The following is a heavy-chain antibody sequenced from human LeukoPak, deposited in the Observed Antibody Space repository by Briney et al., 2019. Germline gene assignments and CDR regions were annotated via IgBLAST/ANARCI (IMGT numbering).Heavy chain of an antibody. V-gene: IGHV4-4*09. CDR3: ARLFGAAQGAAKRPIPYYYYYMDV. D-gene: IGHD3-16*01. CDR1: GGSISSYY. Sequence: PSETLSLTCAVSGGSISSYYWSWIRQPPGKGLEWIGYIYTSGSTNYNPSLKSRVTISVDTSKNQFSLKLSSVTAADTAVYYCARLFGAAQGAAKRPIPYYYYYMDVWGKGTTVTVSS. CDR2: IYTSGST. J-gene: IGHJ6*03.